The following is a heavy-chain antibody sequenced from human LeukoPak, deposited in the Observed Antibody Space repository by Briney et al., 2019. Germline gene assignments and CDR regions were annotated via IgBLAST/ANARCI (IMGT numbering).Heavy chain of an antibody. Sequence: ASVKVSCKASGYTFTSYDINWVRQATGQGLEWMGWMNPNSGNTGYAQKFQGRVTMTRNTSISTAYMELSSLRSEDTAVYYCARDNPYDSSGYSPTNFDYWGQGTLVTVSS. V-gene: IGHV1-8*01. CDR2: MNPNSGNT. J-gene: IGHJ4*02. CDR1: GYTFTSYD. CDR3: ARDNPYDSSGYSPTNFDY. D-gene: IGHD3-22*01.